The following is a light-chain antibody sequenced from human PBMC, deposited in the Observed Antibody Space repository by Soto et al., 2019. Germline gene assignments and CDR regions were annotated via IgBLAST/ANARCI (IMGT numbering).Light chain of an antibody. CDR2: AAS. V-gene: IGKV1-39*01. CDR3: QQTYSTWT. CDR1: QSISSL. Sequence: DIQMTQSPSSLSASVGDRVTITCRASQSISSLLNWYQQKPGKVPKLLIYAASTLQRGVPSRFSGSGSGTDFTLTISSLQPEDFATYYCQQTYSTWTFGQGTKVEIK. J-gene: IGKJ1*01.